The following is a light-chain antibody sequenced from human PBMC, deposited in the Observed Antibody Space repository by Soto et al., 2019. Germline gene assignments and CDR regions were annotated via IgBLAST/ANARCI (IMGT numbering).Light chain of an antibody. CDR3: QQNGSSPPWT. CDR2: GAS. J-gene: IGKJ2*02. Sequence: EIVLTQSPGTLSLSPGERATLSCRASQSVSSGYLAWYQQKPVQAPRLLIYGASSRATGIPDRFSGSGSGTDFTLTISRLEPEDFAVYYCQQNGSSPPWTFGQGTKLEIK. V-gene: IGKV3-20*01. CDR1: QSVSSGY.